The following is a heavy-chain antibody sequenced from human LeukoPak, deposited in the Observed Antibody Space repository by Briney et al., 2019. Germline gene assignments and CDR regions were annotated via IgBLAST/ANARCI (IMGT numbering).Heavy chain of an antibody. Sequence: GGSLRLSCVVSGLNFADYAMHWARQPPGKGLEWVSLISADGGTTFSVDSVKGRFTIARDNSKNSLYLQMNSLRSEDTAMYFCAKESGKFDYWGQGTLVAVST. V-gene: IGHV3-43*02. CDR2: ISADGGTT. CDR3: AKESGKFDY. CDR1: GLNFADYA. J-gene: IGHJ4*02.